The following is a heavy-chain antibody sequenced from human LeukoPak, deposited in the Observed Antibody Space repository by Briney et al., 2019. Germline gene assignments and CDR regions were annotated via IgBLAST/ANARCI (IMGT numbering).Heavy chain of an antibody. CDR1: GFSVTDNY. CDR2: IYSGGST. V-gene: IGHV3-53*01. CDR3: ARDRGTTWPEYYLEN. D-gene: IGHD3-10*01. Sequence: GGSLTLSCAASGFSVTDNYMNWVRQAPGKGLEWVSVIYSGGSTYYADSVKGRFTISRDHSKNTLYLQINDLRGDDTAVYYCARDRGTTWPEYYLENWGQGTLVTVSS. J-gene: IGHJ4*02.